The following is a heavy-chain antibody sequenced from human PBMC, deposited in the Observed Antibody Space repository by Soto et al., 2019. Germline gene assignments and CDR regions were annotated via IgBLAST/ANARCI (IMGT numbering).Heavy chain of an antibody. V-gene: IGHV3-21*01. J-gene: IGHJ4*02. CDR2: ISSTTNYI. CDR1: GFTFTRYI. CDR3: ARESEDLTSNFDY. Sequence: GGSLRLSCAASGFTFTRYIMNWVRQAPGKGLEWVSSISSTTNYIYYADSMKGRFTVSRDNAKNSVYLEMNSLSAEDTAVYYCARESEDLTSNFDYWGQGTILTVS.